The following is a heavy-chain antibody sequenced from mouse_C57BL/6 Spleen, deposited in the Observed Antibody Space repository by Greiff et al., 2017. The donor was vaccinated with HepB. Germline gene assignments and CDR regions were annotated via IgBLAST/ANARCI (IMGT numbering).Heavy chain of an antibody. J-gene: IGHJ2*01. Sequence: LQESGPELVKPGASVKISCKASGYAFSSSWMNWVKQRPGKGLEWIGRIYPGDGDTNYNGKFKGKATLTADKSSSTAYMQLSSLTSEDSAVYFCARSGDGGFDYWGQGTTLTVSS. CDR1: GYAFSSSW. V-gene: IGHV1-82*01. D-gene: IGHD3-1*01. CDR3: ARSGDGGFDY. CDR2: IYPGDGDT.